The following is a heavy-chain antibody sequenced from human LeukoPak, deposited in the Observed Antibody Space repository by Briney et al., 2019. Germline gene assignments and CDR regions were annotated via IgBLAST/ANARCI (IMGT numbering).Heavy chain of an antibody. CDR3: ARAKVLWFGELVGWFDP. CDR2: ISSSSSYI. V-gene: IGHV3-21*01. Sequence: PGGSLRLSCAASGFTFSSYSMNWVRQAPGKGLEWVSSISSSSSYIYYADSVKGRFTISRDNAKNSLYLQMNSLRAEDTAVYYCARAKVLWFGELVGWFDPWGQGILVTVSS. D-gene: IGHD3-10*01. J-gene: IGHJ5*02. CDR1: GFTFSSYS.